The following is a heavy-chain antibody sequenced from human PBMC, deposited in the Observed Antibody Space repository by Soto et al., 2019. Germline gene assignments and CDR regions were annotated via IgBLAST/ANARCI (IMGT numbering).Heavy chain of an antibody. CDR1: GFSLSTSGVG. CDR3: THTRGSGLYGMDV. V-gene: IGHV2-5*01. D-gene: IGHD3-10*01. Sequence: SGPTLGNPTQTLTLTCTFSGFSLSTSGVGVGWVRQPPGKALEWLALVYSNDDKRFSPSLKNRLNITKDTPKNQVVLTMTNMDPVDTAKYHCTHTRGSGLYGMDVWGQGTTVTVSS. CDR2: VYSNDDK. J-gene: IGHJ6*02.